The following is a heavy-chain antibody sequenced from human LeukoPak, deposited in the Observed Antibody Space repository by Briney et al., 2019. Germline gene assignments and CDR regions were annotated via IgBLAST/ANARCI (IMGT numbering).Heavy chain of an antibody. Sequence: GGSLRLSCAASEFTFSSYAMSWVRQAPGKGLEWVSAISGSGGSTYYADSVKGRFTISRDNSKNTLYLQMNSLRAEDTAVYYCAKDRGARGYDYWVDYWGQGTLVTVSS. V-gene: IGHV3-23*01. D-gene: IGHD5-12*01. CDR1: EFTFSSYA. CDR3: AKDRGARGYDYWVDY. CDR2: ISGSGGST. J-gene: IGHJ4*02.